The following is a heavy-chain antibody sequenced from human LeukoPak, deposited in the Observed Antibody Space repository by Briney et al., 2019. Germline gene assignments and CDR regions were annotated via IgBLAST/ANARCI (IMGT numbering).Heavy chain of an antibody. V-gene: IGHV4-61*01. D-gene: IGHD1-26*01. J-gene: IGHJ3*02. CDR2: IYYSGST. Sequence: PETLSLTCTVSGGSVSSGSYYWSWIRQPPGKGLEWIGYIYYSGSTNYNPSLKSRVTISVDTSKNQFSLKLSSVTAADTAVYYCARLWDSAFDIWGQGTMVTVSS. CDR3: ARLWDSAFDI. CDR1: GGSVSSGSYY.